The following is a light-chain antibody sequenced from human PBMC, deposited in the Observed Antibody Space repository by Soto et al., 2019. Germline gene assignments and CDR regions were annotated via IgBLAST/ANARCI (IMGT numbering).Light chain of an antibody. CDR2: DAS. CDR3: QQYDNLPPYT. Sequence: IQMTQSPSSLSASVGDRVTITCQASQDISNYLNWYKQKPGKAPKLLIYDASNLETGVPSRFSGSGSGTDFTFTISSLQPEDIATYYCQQYDNLPPYTFGQGTKLEIK. CDR1: QDISNY. V-gene: IGKV1-33*01. J-gene: IGKJ2*01.